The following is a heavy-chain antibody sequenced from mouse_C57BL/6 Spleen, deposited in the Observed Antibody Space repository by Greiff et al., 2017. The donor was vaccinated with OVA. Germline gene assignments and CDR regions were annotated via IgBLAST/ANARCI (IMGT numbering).Heavy chain of an antibody. CDR1: GFTFSSYA. V-gene: IGHV5-4*03. J-gene: IGHJ1*03. D-gene: IGHD4-1*01. CDR2: ISDGGSYT. Sequence: DVMLVESGGGLVKPGGSLKLSCAASGFTFSSYAMSWVRQTPEKRLEWVATISDGGSYTYYPDNVKGRFTISRDNAKNNLYLQMSRLKSEDTAMYYCARGANWDLYWYFDVWGTGTTVTVSS. CDR3: ARGANWDLYWYFDV.